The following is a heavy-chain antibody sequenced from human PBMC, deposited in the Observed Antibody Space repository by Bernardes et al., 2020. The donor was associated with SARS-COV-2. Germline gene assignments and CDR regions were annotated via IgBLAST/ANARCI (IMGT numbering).Heavy chain of an antibody. CDR1: GFSVSAYW. CDR2: MNEDGSII. CDR3: ARDFGGESDY. J-gene: IGHJ4*02. V-gene: IGHV3-74*01. D-gene: IGHD2-21*01. Sequence: GGSLIPSCAASGFSVSAYWMHWVRQAPGEGLVWVSRMNEDGSIINYAESVKGRFTISRDIAGNMVYLHMSSLRAEDTAVYYCARDFGGESDYWGQGTLVTVSS.